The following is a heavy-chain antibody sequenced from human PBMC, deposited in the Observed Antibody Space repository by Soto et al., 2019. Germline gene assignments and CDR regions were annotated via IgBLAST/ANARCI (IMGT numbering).Heavy chain of an antibody. Sequence: SETLSLTCAVSGGSISSGGYSWSWVRQPPGKGLEWIGEIYHSGSTNYNPSLKSRVTISVDKSKNQFSLKLSSVTAADTAVYYCARGSYYGSGSHLFDPWGQGTLVTVSS. CDR3: ARGSYYGSGSHLFDP. J-gene: IGHJ5*02. D-gene: IGHD3-10*01. V-gene: IGHV4-4*02. CDR2: IYHSGST. CDR1: GGSISSGGYS.